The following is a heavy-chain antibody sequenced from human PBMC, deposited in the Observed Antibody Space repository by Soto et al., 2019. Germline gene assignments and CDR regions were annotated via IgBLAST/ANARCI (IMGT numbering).Heavy chain of an antibody. Sequence: EVQLLESGGGLVQPGGSLRLSCAVSGFTFSNHAMTWVRQAPGKGLEWVSYISGSGGLAYYADSLQGRFTISRDNSKNTLYLHMNSLRAEDTAVYYCAKISAVTTYFDYWGQGTLVTVSS. CDR1: GFTFSNHA. CDR2: ISGSGGLA. J-gene: IGHJ4*02. D-gene: IGHD4-17*01. V-gene: IGHV3-23*01. CDR3: AKISAVTTYFDY.